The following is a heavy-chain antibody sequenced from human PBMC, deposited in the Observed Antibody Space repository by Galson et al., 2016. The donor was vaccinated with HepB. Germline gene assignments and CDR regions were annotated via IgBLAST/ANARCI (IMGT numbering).Heavy chain of an antibody. CDR2: TGPGPGYL. CDR3: AKSSEGLLRYSGLDV. D-gene: IGHD4-11*01. J-gene: IGHJ6*02. CDR1: GFMFSKYS. Sequence: SLRLSCAASGFMFSKYSLSWVRQAPGKGLEWVASTGPGPGYLYYAASVKGRFTIFRDDAQSSLYLDMSGLSAEDTAVYYCAKSSEGLLRYSGLDVWGLGTTVTVSS. V-gene: IGHV3-21*06.